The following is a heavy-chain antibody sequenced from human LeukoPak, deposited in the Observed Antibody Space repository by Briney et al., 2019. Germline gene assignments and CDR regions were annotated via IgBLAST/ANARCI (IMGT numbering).Heavy chain of an antibody. Sequence: PSETLSLTCTVSGGSISSYYWSWIRQPPGKGLEWIGYIYYSGSTNYNPSLKSRVTISVDTSKNQFSLKLSSVTAADTAVYYCAREGYYDSSGYYWVFDYWGQGTLVIVSS. V-gene: IGHV4-59*01. J-gene: IGHJ4*02. CDR1: GGSISSYY. D-gene: IGHD3-22*01. CDR3: AREGYYDSSGYYWVFDY. CDR2: IYYSGST.